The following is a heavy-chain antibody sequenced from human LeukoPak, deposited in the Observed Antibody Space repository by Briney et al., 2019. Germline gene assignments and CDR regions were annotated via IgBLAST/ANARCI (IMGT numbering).Heavy chain of an antibody. Sequence: ASVKVSCKASGYTFTSYDINWVRQATGQGLEWMGWMNPNSGNTGYAQKFQGRVTMTRNTSISTAYMELSSLRSEDTAVYYCARAESVRGVFDYWGQGTLVTVSS. V-gene: IGHV1-8*01. CDR1: GYTFTSYD. D-gene: IGHD3-10*02. CDR3: ARAESVRGVFDY. CDR2: MNPNSGNT. J-gene: IGHJ4*02.